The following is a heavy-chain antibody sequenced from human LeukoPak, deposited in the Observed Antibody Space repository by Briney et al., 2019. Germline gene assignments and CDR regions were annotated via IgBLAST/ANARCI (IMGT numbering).Heavy chain of an antibody. CDR1: GYTFTSYY. CDR2: INPSGGST. CDR3: ARDLGYCTNGVCSENWFDP. V-gene: IGHV1-46*01. Sequence: ASVKVSCKASGYTFTSYYMHWVRQAPGQGLEWMGIINPSGGSTSYAQKFQGRVTMTRDMSTSTVYMELSSLRSEDTAVYYCARDLGYCTNGVCSENWFDPWGQGTLVAVSS. J-gene: IGHJ5*02. D-gene: IGHD2-8*01.